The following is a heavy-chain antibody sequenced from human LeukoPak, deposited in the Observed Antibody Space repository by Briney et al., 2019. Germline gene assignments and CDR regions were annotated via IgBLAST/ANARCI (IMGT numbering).Heavy chain of an antibody. CDR1: GFTFRSYW. D-gene: IGHD3-9*01. Sequence: PGGSLRLSCAGSGFTFRSYWMHGVRQAPGKGLEWVANIEQDGSEKYYVDSVKGRFTISRDNANDSVYLQMNSLRAEDTAVYYCARRYFDWFLGAGGSLDIWGQGTMVTVSS. CDR3: ARRYFDWFLGAGGSLDI. V-gene: IGHV3-7*01. J-gene: IGHJ3*02. CDR2: IEQDGSEK.